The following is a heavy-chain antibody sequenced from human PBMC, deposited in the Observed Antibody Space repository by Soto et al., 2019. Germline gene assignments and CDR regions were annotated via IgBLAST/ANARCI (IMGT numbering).Heavy chain of an antibody. D-gene: IGHD2-21*01. J-gene: IGHJ1*01. CDR3: AHSTGVIKDFQD. V-gene: IGHV2-5*02. CDR2: IYWDDDK. Sequence: QITLKESGPTLVKPTLTLTLTCTVSGLSLSTTGVGVGWIRQPPGEALEWLALIYWDDDKRYSPSLKDRLTIMKDTSRNQVVLTLTNVDPADTGTYYCAHSTGVIKDFQDWGQGTVVIVSS. CDR1: GLSLSTTGVG.